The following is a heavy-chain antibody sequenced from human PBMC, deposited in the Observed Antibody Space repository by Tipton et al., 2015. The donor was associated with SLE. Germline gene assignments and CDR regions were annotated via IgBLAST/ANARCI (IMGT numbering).Heavy chain of an antibody. CDR3: ARVRIAVAKGDWFDP. CDR2: VYSGGST. V-gene: IGHV3-66*01. J-gene: IGHJ5*02. CDR1: GFTVSSNY. Sequence: SLRLSCAASGFTVSSNYMSWVRQAPGKGLEWVSVVYSGGSTYYADSVKGRFTISRDNSKNTLYLQMNSLRAEDTAVYYCARVRIAVAKGDWFDPWGQGTLVTVSS. D-gene: IGHD6-19*01.